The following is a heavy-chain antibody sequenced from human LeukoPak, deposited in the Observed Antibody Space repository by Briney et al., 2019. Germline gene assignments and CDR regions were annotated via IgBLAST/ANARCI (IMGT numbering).Heavy chain of an antibody. Sequence: GGSLRLSCSASGFTFSSYAMHWVRQAPGKGLEWVAVISYDGSNKYYADSVKGRFTISRDNSKNTLYLQMNSLRAEDTAVYYCARDPYEQYYFDYWGQGTLVTVSS. V-gene: IGHV3-30-3*01. D-gene: IGHD3-22*01. CDR2: ISYDGSNK. CDR1: GFTFSSYA. J-gene: IGHJ4*02. CDR3: ARDPYEQYYFDY.